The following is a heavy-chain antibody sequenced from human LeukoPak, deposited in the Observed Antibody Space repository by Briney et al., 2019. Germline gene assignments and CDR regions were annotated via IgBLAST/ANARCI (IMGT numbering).Heavy chain of an antibody. D-gene: IGHD2-15*01. CDR2: IRYDGSNK. CDR1: GFTFSSYG. J-gene: IGHJ4*02. Sequence: GGSLRLSCAASGFTFSSYGMHWVRQAPGKGLEWVAFIRYDGSNKYYADSVKGRFTISRDNSKNTLYLQMNSLRAGDTAVYYCAKDMVRDIVVVVAAARGSFDYWGQGTLVTVSS. V-gene: IGHV3-30*02. CDR3: AKDMVRDIVVVVAAARGSFDY.